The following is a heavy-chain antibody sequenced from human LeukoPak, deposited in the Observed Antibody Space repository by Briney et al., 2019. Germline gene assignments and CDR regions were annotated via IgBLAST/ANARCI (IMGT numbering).Heavy chain of an antibody. CDR2: IKSKTDGGTT. CDR1: GFTFSNAW. D-gene: IGHD3-22*01. J-gene: IGHJ6*03. Sequence: KTGGSLRLSCAASGFTFSNAWMSWVRQAPGKGLEGVGRIKSKTDGGTTDYAAPVKGRFTISRDDSKNTLYLQLNSLKTEDTAVYYCTTNYYDSSGYYPYYYYYYMDVWGKGTTVTVSS. V-gene: IGHV3-15*01. CDR3: TTNYYDSSGYYPYYYYYYMDV.